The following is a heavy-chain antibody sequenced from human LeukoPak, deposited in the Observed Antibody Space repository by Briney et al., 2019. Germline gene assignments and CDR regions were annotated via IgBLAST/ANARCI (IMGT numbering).Heavy chain of an antibody. J-gene: IGHJ5*02. CDR1: GGSISSYY. V-gene: IGHV4-4*07. Sequence: PSETLSLTCTVSGGSISSYYWGWIRQPAGKGLEWIGRIYTSGSTNYNPSLKSRVTMSVDTSKNQFSLKLSSVTAADTAVYYCARGGDYGDYVSWFDPWGQGTLVTVSS. CDR2: IYTSGST. D-gene: IGHD4-17*01. CDR3: ARGGDYGDYVSWFDP.